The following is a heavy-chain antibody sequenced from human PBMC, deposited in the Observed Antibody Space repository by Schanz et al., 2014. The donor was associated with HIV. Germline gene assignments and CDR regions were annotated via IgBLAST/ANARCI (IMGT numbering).Heavy chain of an antibody. J-gene: IGHJ3*02. CDR1: GFTFRDYA. V-gene: IGHV3-66*01. D-gene: IGHD2-2*01. CDR2: IHSDGTK. CDR3: ARDVAGCSGTSCYSDAFDI. Sequence: EVQLVDSGGGLVQPGGSLRLSCAASGFTFRDYALHWVRQAPGKGLEWVSVIHSDGTKYYADSVKGRFTISRDNSKNTLFLQMNSLRAEDTAVYFCARDVAGCSGTSCYSDAFDIWGQGTLVTVSS.